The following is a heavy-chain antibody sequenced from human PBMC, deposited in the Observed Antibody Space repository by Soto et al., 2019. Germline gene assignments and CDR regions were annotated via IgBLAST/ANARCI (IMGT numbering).Heavy chain of an antibody. D-gene: IGHD6-13*01. J-gene: IGHJ4*02. Sequence: EVQLLESGGGLVQPGGSLRLSCAASGFTFSSYAMNWVRQAPGKGLEWVSVISGSDGSTYYADSVKGRFTISRDNSKNTRNLQMNSLRAEDTAVYYCARRSSSWYFDYCGQGTLVTVSS. V-gene: IGHV3-23*01. CDR3: ARRSSSWYFDY. CDR1: GFTFSSYA. CDR2: ISGSDGST.